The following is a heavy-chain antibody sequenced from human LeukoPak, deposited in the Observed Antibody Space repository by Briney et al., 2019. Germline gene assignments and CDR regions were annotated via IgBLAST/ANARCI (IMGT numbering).Heavy chain of an antibody. Sequence: GAPVKVSCKASGYTFTGYYMHWVRQAPGQGLEWMGWINPNSGGTNYAQKFQGRVTMTRDTSISTAYMGLSRLRSDDTAVYYCARSGCGGDCYLDYWGQGTLVTVSS. CDR1: GYTFTGYY. V-gene: IGHV1-2*02. D-gene: IGHD2-21*02. CDR2: INPNSGGT. CDR3: ARSGCGGDCYLDY. J-gene: IGHJ4*02.